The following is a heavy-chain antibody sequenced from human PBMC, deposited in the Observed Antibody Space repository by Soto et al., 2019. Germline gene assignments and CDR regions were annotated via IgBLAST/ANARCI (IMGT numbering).Heavy chain of an antibody. Sequence: ASVKVSCKASGYTFTGYYMHWVRQAPGQGLEWMGWINPNSGGTNYAQKFQGWVTMTRDTSISTAYMELSRLRSDDTAVYYCARGEMATIKAYYYYGMDVWGQGTTVTVSS. CDR3: ARGEMATIKAYYYYGMDV. V-gene: IGHV1-2*04. CDR2: INPNSGGT. CDR1: GYTFTGYY. D-gene: IGHD5-12*01. J-gene: IGHJ6*02.